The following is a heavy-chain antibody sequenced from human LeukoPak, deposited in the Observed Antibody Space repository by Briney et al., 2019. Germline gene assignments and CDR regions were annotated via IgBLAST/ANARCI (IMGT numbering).Heavy chain of an antibody. J-gene: IGHJ4*02. CDR1: GFILSNYA. CDR2: IRSGGTNE. V-gene: IGHV3-30*02. CDR3: AKDPGGGDEEKYFDY. Sequence: GGSLRLSCAASGFILSNYAMHWVRQAPGKELEWVAFIRSGGTNEYYADSVKGRLSTSRDNSKNTLYLQMNSLTPGDTAVYYCAKDPGGGDEEKYFDYWGQGTLVTVSS. D-gene: IGHD2-21*02.